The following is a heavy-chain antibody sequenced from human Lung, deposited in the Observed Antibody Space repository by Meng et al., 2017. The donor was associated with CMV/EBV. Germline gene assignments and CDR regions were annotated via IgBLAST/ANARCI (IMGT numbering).Heavy chain of an antibody. Sequence: SETXSLXXTVSGGSISSGDYYWSWIRQHPGKGLEWIGYIYYSGNTYYSPSLKSRVTVSVDTSKNQFSLKLSSVTAANTAVYYCARDPGGYCRNTNCPRWFDPWGQGTXVTVSS. CDR1: GGSISSGDYY. CDR3: ARDPGGYCRNTNCPRWFDP. V-gene: IGHV4-31*03. CDR2: IYYSGNT. D-gene: IGHD2-2*01. J-gene: IGHJ5*02.